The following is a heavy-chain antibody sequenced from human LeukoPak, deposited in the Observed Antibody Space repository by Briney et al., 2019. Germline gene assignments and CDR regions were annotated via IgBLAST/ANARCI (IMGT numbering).Heavy chain of an antibody. J-gene: IGHJ4*02. V-gene: IGHV4-59*01. CDR3: ARDVGATTSYFDY. CDR1: GASTSSDY. CDR2: VYYSGST. Sequence: SETLSLTCTVSGASTSSDYWSWIRQPPGKGLEWIAHVYYSGSTNYNPSLKSWVTISLDTSKNQFSLKLSSVTAADTAVYYCARDVGATTSYFDYWGQGTLVTVSS. D-gene: IGHD1-26*01.